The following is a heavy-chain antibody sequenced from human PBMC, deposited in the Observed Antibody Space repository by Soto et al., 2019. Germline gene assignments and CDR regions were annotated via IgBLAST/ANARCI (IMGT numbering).Heavy chain of an antibody. CDR2: IVVGSGNT. CDR3: AADAWVSGSGSSYYYYYMDV. J-gene: IGHJ6*03. Sequence: SVKVSCKASGFTFTSSAMQWVRQARGQRLEWIGWIVVGSGNTNYAQKFQERVTITRDTSTSTAYMELSSLRSEDTAVYYCAADAWVSGSGSSYYYYYMDVWGKGTTVTVSS. V-gene: IGHV1-58*02. CDR1: GFTFTSSA. D-gene: IGHD3-10*01.